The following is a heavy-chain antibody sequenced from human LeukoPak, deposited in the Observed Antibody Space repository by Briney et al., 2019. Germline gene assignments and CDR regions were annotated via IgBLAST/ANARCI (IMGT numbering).Heavy chain of an antibody. CDR3: VRARGGNLYYYGLDV. J-gene: IGHJ6*02. V-gene: IGHV4-59*01. D-gene: IGHD4-23*01. Sequence: KPSETLSLTCAVSDGSISCYYWSWIRQPPGKGLEWIGYIYYSGSTNYNPSLKSRVTISVHTSQNQFSLRLTSVTLAATAVYYCVRARGGNLYYYGLDVWGQGTTVTVSS. CDR1: DGSISCYY. CDR2: IYYSGST.